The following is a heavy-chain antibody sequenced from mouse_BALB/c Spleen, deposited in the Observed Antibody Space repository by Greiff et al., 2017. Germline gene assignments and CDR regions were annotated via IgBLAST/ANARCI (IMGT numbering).Heavy chain of an antibody. Sequence: EVKVVESGGGLVQPGGSRKLSCAASGFTFSSFGMHCVRQAPEKGLEWVAYISSGSSTIYYADTVKGRFTISRDNPKNTLFLQMTSLRSEDTAMYYCARVPDYWGQGTTLTVSS. J-gene: IGHJ2*01. V-gene: IGHV5-17*02. CDR2: ISSGSSTI. CDR3: ARVPDY. CDR1: GFTFSSFG.